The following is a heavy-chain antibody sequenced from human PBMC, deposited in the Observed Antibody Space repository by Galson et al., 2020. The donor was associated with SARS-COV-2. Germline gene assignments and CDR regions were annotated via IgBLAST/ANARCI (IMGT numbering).Heavy chain of an antibody. V-gene: IGHV3-21*01. CDR1: GFTFSSYS. CDR3: AVITVTTSYGSRWRAFDI. D-gene: IGHD4-17*01. J-gene: IGHJ3*02. CDR2: ISGSSSYI. Sequence: SCAASGFTFSSYSLNWVRQAPGTGLEWVSSISGSSSYIYYADSVKGRFTITRDNAKNSLYLQMNSLRAEDTAVYYGAVITVTTSYGSRWRAFDIWGHGTMVTVSS.